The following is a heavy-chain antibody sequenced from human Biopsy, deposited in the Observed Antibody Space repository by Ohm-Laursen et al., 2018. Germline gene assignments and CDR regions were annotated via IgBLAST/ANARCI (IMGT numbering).Heavy chain of an antibody. CDR3: AADINVWNVNY. CDR2: ISPYNGDT. CDR1: GYTFTNYG. D-gene: IGHD1-1*01. J-gene: IGHJ4*02. Sequence: GPSVNASCKASGYTFTNYGISWGRHAPRQGLGWMGGISPYNGDTGYAQKLQGRVTKTTDTSTSTAYMDLRRLRSEDTAVYYCAADINVWNVNYWGQGTQVTVSS. V-gene: IGHV1-18*01.